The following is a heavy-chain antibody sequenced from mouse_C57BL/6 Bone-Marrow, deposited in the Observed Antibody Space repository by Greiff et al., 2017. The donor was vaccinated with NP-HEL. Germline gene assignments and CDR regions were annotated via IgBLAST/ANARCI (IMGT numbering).Heavy chain of an antibody. CDR2: SRNKANDYTT. CDR1: GFTFSDFY. Sequence: EVQLVESGGGLVQSGRSLRLSCATSGFTFSDFYMEWVRQAPGQGLEWIAASRNKANDYTTKYSASVKGRFIVSRDTSQSIRYLQMNALRAEDTAIYYCARDAGYDFPFAYWGQGTLVTVSA. D-gene: IGHD2-4*01. J-gene: IGHJ3*01. CDR3: ARDAGYDFPFAY. V-gene: IGHV7-1*01.